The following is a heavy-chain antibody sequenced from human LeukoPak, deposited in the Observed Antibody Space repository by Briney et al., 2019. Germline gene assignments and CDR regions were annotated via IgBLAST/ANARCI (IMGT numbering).Heavy chain of an antibody. V-gene: IGHV3-7*03. D-gene: IGHD1-26*01. CDR2: IKKDGSQK. CDR1: GFTFSDKW. J-gene: IGHJ5*02. Sequence: GGSLRLSCVGSGFTFSDKWMSWVRQAPGKGPEWVASIKKDGSQKYYVDSVKGRFTISRDNAQNSQYLQMSSLRVEDTAIYSCARVGWELLNLHFDPWGQGTLVTVSS. CDR3: ARVGWELLNLHFDP.